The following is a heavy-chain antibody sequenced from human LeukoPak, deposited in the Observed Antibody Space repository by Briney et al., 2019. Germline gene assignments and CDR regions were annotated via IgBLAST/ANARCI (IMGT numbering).Heavy chain of an antibody. CDR3: ARERRQRGYSGYDPHTYYFDY. V-gene: IGHV4-34*01. Sequence: SETLSLTCAVYGGSFSGYYWSWIRQPPGKGLEWIGEINHSGSTNYNPSLKSRVTISVDTSKNQFSLKLSSVTAADTAVYYCARERRQRGYSGYDPHTYYFDYWGQGTPVTVSS. CDR2: INHSGST. J-gene: IGHJ4*02. CDR1: GGSFSGYY. D-gene: IGHD5-12*01.